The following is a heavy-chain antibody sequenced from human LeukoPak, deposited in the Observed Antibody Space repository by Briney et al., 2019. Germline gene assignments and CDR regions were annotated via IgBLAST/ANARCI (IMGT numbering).Heavy chain of an antibody. Sequence: SETLSLTCTVSGGSISSSSYYWGWIRQPPGKGLEWIGSIYYSGSTYYNPSLKSRVTILGDTSENQFFLKVNSVTAADTGVYYCVRAVSLLPPAWWGQGILVTVSS. D-gene: IGHD2-15*01. CDR1: GGSISSSSYY. V-gene: IGHV4-39*07. CDR3: VRAVSLLPPAW. CDR2: IYYSGST. J-gene: IGHJ4*02.